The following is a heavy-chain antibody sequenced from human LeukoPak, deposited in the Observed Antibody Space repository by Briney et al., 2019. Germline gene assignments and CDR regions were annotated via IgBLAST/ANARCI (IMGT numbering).Heavy chain of an antibody. CDR2: IIPIIGTA. CDR1: GGTFSSYA. Sequence: SVKVSCKASGGTFSSYAISWVRQAPGQGLEWMGGIIPIIGTANYAQKFQGRVTITADESTSTAYMELSSLRSEDTAVYYCARDPRRYPLRYFDWLWDVWGQGTTVTVSS. V-gene: IGHV1-69*01. D-gene: IGHD3-9*01. CDR3: ARDPRRYPLRYFDWLWDV. J-gene: IGHJ6*02.